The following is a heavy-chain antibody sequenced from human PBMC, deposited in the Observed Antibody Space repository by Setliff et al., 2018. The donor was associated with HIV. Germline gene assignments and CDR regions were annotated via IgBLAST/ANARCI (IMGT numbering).Heavy chain of an antibody. D-gene: IGHD4-4*01. CDR1: GGSISSGSYY. Sequence: SETLSLTCTVSGGSISSGSYYWSWIRQPPGKGLEWIGSIYYSGSTYYNPSLKSRVTISVDTSKNQFSLRLSSVTAADTAVYYCARLDYSNYYSYYIDVWGEGTMVTVSS. J-gene: IGHJ6*03. V-gene: IGHV4-39*01. CDR3: ARLDYSNYYSYYIDV. CDR2: IYYSGST.